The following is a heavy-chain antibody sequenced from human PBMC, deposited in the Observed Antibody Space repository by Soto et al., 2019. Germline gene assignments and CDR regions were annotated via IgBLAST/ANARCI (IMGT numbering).Heavy chain of an antibody. CDR2: ISGSGSST. CDR3: ASRSSGWYFDY. D-gene: IGHD6-19*01. CDR1: GFTFSSYA. Sequence: EVQLLESGRGLVQPGGSLRLSCAASGFTFSSYAMNWVRQAPGKGLEWVSVISGSGSSTYYADSVKGRFTISRDNSKNTLYLQMNSLRAEDTAVYYCASRSSGWYFDYWGQGTLVTVSS. V-gene: IGHV3-23*01. J-gene: IGHJ4*02.